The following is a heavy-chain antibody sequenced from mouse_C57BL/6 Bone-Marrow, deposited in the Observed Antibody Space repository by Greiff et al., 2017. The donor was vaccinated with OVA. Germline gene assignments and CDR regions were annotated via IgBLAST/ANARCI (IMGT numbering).Heavy chain of an antibody. CDR3: ARSGSSLFAY. CDR1: GYTFTSYG. D-gene: IGHD3-2*02. J-gene: IGHJ3*01. CDR2: IYPRSGNT. Sequence: QVQLQQSGAELARPGASVKLSCKASGYTFTSYGISWVKQRTGQGLEWIGEIYPRSGNTYYNEKFKGKATLTADKSSSTAYMELRSLTSEDSAVYFCARSGSSLFAYWGQGTLVTVSA. V-gene: IGHV1-81*01.